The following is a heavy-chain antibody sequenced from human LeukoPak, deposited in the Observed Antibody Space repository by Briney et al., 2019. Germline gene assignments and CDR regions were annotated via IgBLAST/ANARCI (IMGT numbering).Heavy chain of an antibody. CDR1: GFTFSSYG. Sequence: PGGSLRLSCAASGFTFSSYGMHWVRQGPGKGLEWVAVISYDENNIYYADSVKGRFTISRDNSKNTLYLQMNSLRAEDTAVYYCAKASCSSTSCYEYFQHWGQGTLVTVSS. D-gene: IGHD2-2*01. J-gene: IGHJ1*01. CDR2: ISYDENNI. V-gene: IGHV3-30*18. CDR3: AKASCSSTSCYEYFQH.